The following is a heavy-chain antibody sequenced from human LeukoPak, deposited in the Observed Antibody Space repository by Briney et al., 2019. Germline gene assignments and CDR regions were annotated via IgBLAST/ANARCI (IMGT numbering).Heavy chain of an antibody. Sequence: SETLSLTCTVSGGSFSGYYWSWIRQPPGKGLEWIGEINHSGSTNYNPSLKSRVTISVDTSKNQFSLKLSSVTAADTAVYYCARRGTVYYDSSHHSWFDPWGQGTLVTVSS. V-gene: IGHV4-34*01. D-gene: IGHD3-22*01. J-gene: IGHJ5*02. CDR3: ARRGTVYYDSSHHSWFDP. CDR2: INHSGST. CDR1: GGSFSGYY.